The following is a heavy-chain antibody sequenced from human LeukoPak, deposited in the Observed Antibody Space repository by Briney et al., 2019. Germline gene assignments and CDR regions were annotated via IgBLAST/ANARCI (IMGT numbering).Heavy chain of an antibody. V-gene: IGHV3-74*01. J-gene: IGHJ2*01. CDR3: TRDRDGYFDL. CDR1: GFTFSSYW. Sequence: PGGPLRLSCAAPGFTFSSYWMHWVRQVPGKGLVWVSFSDIDGSNTRYADSVKGRFTISRDNAKNTLYLQMNSLRAEDTAGYYCTRDRDGYFDLWGRGTLVTVSS. CDR2: SDIDGSNT.